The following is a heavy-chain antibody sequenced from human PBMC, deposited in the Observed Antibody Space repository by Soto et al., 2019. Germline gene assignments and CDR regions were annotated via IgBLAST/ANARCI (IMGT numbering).Heavy chain of an antibody. CDR3: AKVDTMVRGVITF. Sequence: GGSLRLSCAASGFTFSSYAMSWVRQAPGKGLEWVSAISGSGGSTYYADSVKGRFTISRDNSKNTLYLQMNSLRAEDTAVYYWAKVDTMVRGVITFWGQGTLVTVSS. CDR1: GFTFSSYA. D-gene: IGHD3-10*01. CDR2: ISGSGGST. J-gene: IGHJ4*02. V-gene: IGHV3-23*01.